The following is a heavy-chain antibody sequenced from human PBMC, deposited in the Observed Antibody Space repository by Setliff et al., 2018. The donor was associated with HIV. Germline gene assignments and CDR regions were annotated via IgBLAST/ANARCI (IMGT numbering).Heavy chain of an antibody. CDR2: IIPLFGTA. CDR1: GGTFNINA. V-gene: IGHV1-69*13. CDR3: SKVSERRTSSGSFYYYMDV. D-gene: IGHD6-6*01. J-gene: IGHJ6*03. Sequence: GASVKVSCKASGGTFNINAVTWVRQAPGQGLEWVGAIIPLFGTANHAQKFQGRVTITADDSTSTVYMEVRSLRSADTAVYYCSKVSERRTSSGSFYYYMDVWGEGTTATVSS.